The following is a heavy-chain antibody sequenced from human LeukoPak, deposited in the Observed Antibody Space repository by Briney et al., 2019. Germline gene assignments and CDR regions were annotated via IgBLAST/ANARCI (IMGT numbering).Heavy chain of an antibody. Sequence: GGSLRLSCAASGFTFSNYWMHWVRQAPGKGLVWVSRMNSDGSSTSYADSVKGRFTISRDNAKNALYLQMNSLRAEDTAVYYCARALAVAGTGGFDPWGQGTLVTVSS. V-gene: IGHV3-74*01. CDR1: GFTFSNYW. D-gene: IGHD6-19*01. J-gene: IGHJ5*02. CDR3: ARALAVAGTGGFDP. CDR2: MNSDGSST.